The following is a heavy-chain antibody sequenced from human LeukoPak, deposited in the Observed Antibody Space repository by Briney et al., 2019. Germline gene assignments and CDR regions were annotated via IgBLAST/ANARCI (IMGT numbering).Heavy chain of an antibody. J-gene: IGHJ4*02. V-gene: IGHV1-18*01. CDR2: ISAYNSNT. CDR1: GYTFTSYG. Sequence: GASVKVSCKASGYTFTSYGISWVRQAPGQGLEWMGWISAYNSNTNYAQKLQGRVTMTTDTSTSTAYMELRSLRSDDTAVYYCARYYYDSSGYYYFDYWGQGTLVTVSS. CDR3: ARYYYDSSGYYYFDY. D-gene: IGHD3-22*01.